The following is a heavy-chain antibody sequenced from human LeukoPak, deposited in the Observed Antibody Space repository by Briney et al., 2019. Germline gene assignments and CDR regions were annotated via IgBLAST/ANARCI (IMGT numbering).Heavy chain of an antibody. V-gene: IGHV3-23*01. Sequence: GGSLRLSCAASGFTFASYAMSWVRQAPGKGLEWVSAIGANGVSTYYADSVKGRFTISRDNSMNTLYLQMSSLRPEDTAVYYCAKGPGAMIVVVPFYGMDVWGQGTTVTVSS. J-gene: IGHJ6*02. CDR2: IGANGVST. D-gene: IGHD3-22*01. CDR3: AKGPGAMIVVVPFYGMDV. CDR1: GFTFASYA.